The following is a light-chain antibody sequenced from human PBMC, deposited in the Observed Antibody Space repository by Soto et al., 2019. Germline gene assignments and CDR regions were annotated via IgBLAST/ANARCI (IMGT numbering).Light chain of an antibody. V-gene: IGKV1-39*01. J-gene: IGKJ1*01. Sequence: DIQMTQSPSSLSASVGDRVTITCRASQSISTYLIWYQQKPGKAPKLRIYATSSLQSGVPSRFSGSGSGTDFTLTISSLQPEDFATYYCQQSYSTPPGTFGQGTKVDIK. CDR2: ATS. CDR3: QQSYSTPPGT. CDR1: QSISTY.